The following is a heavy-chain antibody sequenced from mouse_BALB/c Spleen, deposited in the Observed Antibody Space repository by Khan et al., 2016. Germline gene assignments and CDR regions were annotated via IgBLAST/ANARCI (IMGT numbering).Heavy chain of an antibody. CDR3: ASFDYDGTGADY. D-gene: IGHD2-4*01. Sequence: EVQLQESGPSLVKPSQTLSLTCSVTGDSITSGYWNWIRKFPGNKLEYMGYISYSGSTYYNPSLKSRISITRDTSKNQFYLQLNSVTTEDTATYYCASFDYDGTGADYWGQGTTLTVSS. V-gene: IGHV3-8*02. CDR1: GDSITSGY. J-gene: IGHJ2*01. CDR2: ISYSGST.